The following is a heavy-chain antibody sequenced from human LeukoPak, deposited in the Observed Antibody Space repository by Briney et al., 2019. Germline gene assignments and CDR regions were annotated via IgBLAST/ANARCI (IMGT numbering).Heavy chain of an antibody. CDR2: ISAYNGKT. Sequence: ASVKVSCKSSGYTFTTNGISWVRQAPGQGLEWMGWISAYNGKTNYAQKLQGRVTTTTDTSTSTAYMELRSLRSDDTAVYYCARAGPGLRKSEYVDYWGQGTLVTVSS. V-gene: IGHV1-18*01. D-gene: IGHD5-12*01. J-gene: IGHJ4*02. CDR1: GYTFTTNG. CDR3: ARAGPGLRKSEYVDY.